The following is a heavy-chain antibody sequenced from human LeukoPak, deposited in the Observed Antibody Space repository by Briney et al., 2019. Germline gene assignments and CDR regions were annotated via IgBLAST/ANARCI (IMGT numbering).Heavy chain of an antibody. CDR2: MNPNSGNT. CDR1: GYTFTSYD. CDR3: ARDSTPSGMDV. D-gene: IGHD2-15*01. V-gene: IGHV1-8*01. Sequence: ASVKVSCKASGYTFTSYDINWVRQATGQGLEWMGWMNPNSGNTGYAQKFQGRVAMTRNTSISTAYMELSSLRSDDTAVYYCARDSTPSGMDVWGQGTTVTVSS. J-gene: IGHJ6*02.